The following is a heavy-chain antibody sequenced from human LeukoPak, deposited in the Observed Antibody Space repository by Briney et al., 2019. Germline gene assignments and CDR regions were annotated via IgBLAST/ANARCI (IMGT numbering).Heavy chain of an antibody. CDR3: ARDWIDRSLDY. V-gene: IGHV3-33*01. D-gene: IGHD2-2*03. CDR2: LSPHANYE. J-gene: IGHJ4*02. Sequence: PGGSLRLSCAASGSSFSDFGIHWVCQAPGKGLEWVAVLSPHANYEYYADSVQGRFAISRDDSKNTVYLQMNSLRDEETAVYYCARDWIDRSLDYWGLGTLVTVSS. CDR1: GSSFSDFG.